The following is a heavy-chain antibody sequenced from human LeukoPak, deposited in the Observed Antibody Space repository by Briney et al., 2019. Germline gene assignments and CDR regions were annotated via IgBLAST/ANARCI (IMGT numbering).Heavy chain of an antibody. J-gene: IGHJ4*02. Sequence: GGSLRLSCAASGFTFSSYAMSWVRQAPGKGLEWVSAISGGGGSTYYADSMKGRFTISRDTSKNTLHLQMSSLRAEDTAVYYCAKGTGDNCYTPLDYWGQGALVTVSS. CDR1: GFTFSSYA. V-gene: IGHV3-23*01. D-gene: IGHD2-15*01. CDR3: AKGTGDNCYTPLDY. CDR2: ISGGGGST.